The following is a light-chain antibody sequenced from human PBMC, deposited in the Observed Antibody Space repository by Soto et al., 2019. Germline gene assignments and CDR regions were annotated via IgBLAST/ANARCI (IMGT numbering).Light chain of an antibody. Sequence: QSVLIQPPSASGTPGQRVTISCSGSSSNIGSNSVSWYQQLPGTAPKLLIYSNNQRPSGVPDRFSGSKSGTSASLAISGLQSGDEADYYCAAWDDSLNGYAFGTGTKVTVL. CDR1: SSNIGSNS. CDR3: AAWDDSLNGYA. CDR2: SNN. V-gene: IGLV1-44*01. J-gene: IGLJ1*01.